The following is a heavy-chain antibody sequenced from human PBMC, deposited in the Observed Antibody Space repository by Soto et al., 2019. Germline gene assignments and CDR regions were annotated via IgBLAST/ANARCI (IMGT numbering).Heavy chain of an antibody. D-gene: IGHD3-16*02. CDR2: ISSSSSYI. CDR3: ARDGDYVWGSYRWSDAFDI. CDR1: GFTFSSYS. V-gene: IGHV3-21*01. Sequence: WSLRLSCAAPGFTFSSYSMNWVRQAPGKXLEWVSSISSSSSYIYYADSVTGRFTISRDNAKNSLYLQMNSLRAEDTAVYYCARDGDYVWGSYRWSDAFDIWVQGTMVTVSS. J-gene: IGHJ3*02.